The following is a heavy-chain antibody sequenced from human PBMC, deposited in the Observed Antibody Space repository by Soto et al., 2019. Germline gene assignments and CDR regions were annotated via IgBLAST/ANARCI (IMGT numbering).Heavy chain of an antibody. CDR1: GFTFDDYA. CDR3: AKDHPPFTPNYYFDY. V-gene: IGHV3-9*01. D-gene: IGHD7-27*01. CDR2: ISWNSGSI. J-gene: IGHJ4*02. Sequence: GGSLRLSCAASGFTFDDYAMHWVRQAPGKGLEWVSGISWNSGSIGYADSVKGRFTISRDNAKNSLYLQMNSLRAEDTALYYCAKDHPPFTPNYYFDYWGQGTLVTVSS.